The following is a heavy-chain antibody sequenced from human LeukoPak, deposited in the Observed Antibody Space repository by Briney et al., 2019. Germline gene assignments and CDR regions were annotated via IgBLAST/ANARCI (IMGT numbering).Heavy chain of an antibody. CDR1: GFTFGDYA. CDR2: XRGRFGGGTT. CDR3: TRPIYVSGTYFFDY. D-gene: IGHD3-10*01. V-gene: IGHV3-49*04. Sequence: GGSLRLSCTASGFTFGDYAMSWVRQAPGKGLXXXXXXRGRFGGGTTQYAASVKGRFTISRDDSKGIAYLQMNSLKTEDTAVYYCTRPIYVSGTYFFDYWGQGTLVTVSS. J-gene: IGHJ4*02.